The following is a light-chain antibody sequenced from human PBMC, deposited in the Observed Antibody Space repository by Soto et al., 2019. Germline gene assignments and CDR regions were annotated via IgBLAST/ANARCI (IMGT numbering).Light chain of an antibody. CDR1: SSDVGSYNL. CDR2: GAT. V-gene: IGLV2-23*01. Sequence: QSALTQPASVSGSPGQSITISCTGTSSDVGSYNLVSWYQQYPGKAPKLMIYGATRRPSGVSNRFSGSKSGNTASLTISGLQAGDEADYYCSSYAGTSTLFGGGTKLTVL. J-gene: IGLJ2*01. CDR3: SSYAGTSTL.